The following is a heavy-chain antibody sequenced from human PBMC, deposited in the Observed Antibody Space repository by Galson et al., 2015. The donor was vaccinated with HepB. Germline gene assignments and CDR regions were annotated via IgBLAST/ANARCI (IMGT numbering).Heavy chain of an antibody. J-gene: IGHJ4*02. V-gene: IGHV3-30-3*01. CDR2: ISYDGSNK. D-gene: IGHD5-12*01. Sequence: SLRLSCAASGFTFSSYEMNWVRQAPGKGLEWVAVISYDGSNKYYADSVKGRFTISRDNSKNTLYLQMNSLRAEDTAVYYCARDRNPLVATITLDYWGQGTLVTVSS. CDR1: GFTFSSYE. CDR3: ARDRNPLVATITLDY.